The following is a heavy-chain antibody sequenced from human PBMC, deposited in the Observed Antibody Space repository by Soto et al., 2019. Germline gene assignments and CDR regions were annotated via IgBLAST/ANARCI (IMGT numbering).Heavy chain of an antibody. V-gene: IGHV3-13*01. CDR2: ITTTGDT. D-gene: IGHD3-3*01. CDR1: GFIFSSYD. CDR3: ASGDPLNYGSCPSWHNYGMDV. J-gene: IGHJ6*02. Sequence: EVQLVESGGGLVQPGGSLRLSCAASGFIFSSYDVHWVRQAPGKGLEWVSVITTTGDTYYAASVKGRFTISRENAENSLYLQRNSLRAEDAAVYYWASGDPLNYGSCPSWHNYGMDVWGRWTTVTVSS.